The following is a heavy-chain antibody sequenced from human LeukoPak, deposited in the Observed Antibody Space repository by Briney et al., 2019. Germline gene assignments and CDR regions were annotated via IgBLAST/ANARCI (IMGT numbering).Heavy chain of an antibody. Sequence: ASVKVSCKASGYPFTGYYMHWVRQAPGQGLEWMAWINPNSGGTNYAQKFQGRVTVTRDMSISTAYMELSRLRSDDTAVYYCARGMEPLNLYYMDVWGKGTTVTVSS. V-gene: IGHV1-2*02. CDR3: ARGMEPLNLYYMDV. J-gene: IGHJ6*03. CDR1: GYPFTGYY. CDR2: INPNSGGT. D-gene: IGHD1-26*01.